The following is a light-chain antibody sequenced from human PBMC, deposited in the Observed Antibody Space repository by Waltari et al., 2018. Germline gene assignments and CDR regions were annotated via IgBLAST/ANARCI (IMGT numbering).Light chain of an antibody. V-gene: IGKV3-20*01. J-gene: IGKJ4*01. CDR2: GVS. CDR1: QSLTTSW. CDR3: HKYGGSIQS. Sequence: IMLTQPPDILSLSPGDRATLSCRTSQSLTTSWMAWYQQKPGQAPRLLIYGVSTRASGIPDRFRGSGSGADYTLSISSVEPEDFAVYYCHKYGGSIQSFGGGTKVEIK.